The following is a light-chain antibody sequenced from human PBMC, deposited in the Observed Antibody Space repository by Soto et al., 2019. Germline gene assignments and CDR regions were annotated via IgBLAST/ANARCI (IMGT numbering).Light chain of an antibody. CDR1: SSDVGGYNY. Sequence: QSALTQPRSASGSPGQSITISCTGTSSDVGGYNYVSWYQQHPAKAPKLIIFDVSKRPSGVPDRFSGSKSGTSASLAISGLRSEDEADYYCAAWDDSLSGQVVFGGGTKLTVL. V-gene: IGLV2-11*01. CDR3: AAWDDSLSGQVV. J-gene: IGLJ2*01. CDR2: DVS.